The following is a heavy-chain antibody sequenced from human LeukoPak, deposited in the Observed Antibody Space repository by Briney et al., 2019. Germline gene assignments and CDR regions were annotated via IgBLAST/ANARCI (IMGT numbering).Heavy chain of an antibody. J-gene: IGHJ5*02. V-gene: IGHV1-18*01. Sequence: GASVNVSCKASVYTFTSYGISWVRQAPGQGLEWMGWISAYNGNTNYAQKLQGRVTMNTDTSTGTAYMELRSLRSDDTAVYYCARDHRASWFDPWGQGTLVTVSS. CDR1: VYTFTSYG. CDR3: ARDHRASWFDP. CDR2: ISAYNGNT. D-gene: IGHD3-16*01.